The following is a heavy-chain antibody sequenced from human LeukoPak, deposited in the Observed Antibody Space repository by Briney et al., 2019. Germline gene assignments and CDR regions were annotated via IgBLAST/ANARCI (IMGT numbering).Heavy chain of an antibody. J-gene: IGHJ4*02. V-gene: IGHV3-30-3*01. CDR3: ARDSGSFEYFDY. D-gene: IGHD1-26*01. Sequence: GRSLRLSCAASGFTFSSYAMHWVRQAPGKGLEWVAVISYDGSNKYYADSVKGRFTISRDNSRNTLYLQMNSLRAEDTAVYYCARDSGSFEYFDYWGQGTLVTVSS. CDR2: ISYDGSNK. CDR1: GFTFSSYA.